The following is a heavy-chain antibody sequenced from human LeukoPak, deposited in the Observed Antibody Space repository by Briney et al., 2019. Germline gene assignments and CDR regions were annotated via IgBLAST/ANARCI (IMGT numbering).Heavy chain of an antibody. Sequence: PSETLSLTCTVSGGSISSYYWSWIRQPPGKGREWIGYIYYSGSTNYNPSLKSRVTISVDTSKNQFSLKLSSVTAADTAVYYCARLKRDDFWSGYSYYFDYWGQGTLVTVSS. D-gene: IGHD3-3*01. CDR3: ARLKRDDFWSGYSYYFDY. CDR1: GGSISSYY. V-gene: IGHV4-59*01. CDR2: IYYSGST. J-gene: IGHJ4*02.